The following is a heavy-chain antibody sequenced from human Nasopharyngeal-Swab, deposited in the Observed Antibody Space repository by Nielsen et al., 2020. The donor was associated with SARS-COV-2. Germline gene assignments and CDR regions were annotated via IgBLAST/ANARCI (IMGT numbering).Heavy chain of an antibody. Sequence: VSVKVSCKASGGTFSSYAISWVRQAPGQGLEWMGIINPSGGSTSYAQKFQGRVTMTRDTSTSTVYMELSSLRSEDTAVYYCARGVDTALIAAWGQGTLVTVSS. D-gene: IGHD5-18*01. CDR3: ARGVDTALIAA. V-gene: IGHV1-46*01. J-gene: IGHJ4*02. CDR1: GGTFSSYA. CDR2: INPSGGST.